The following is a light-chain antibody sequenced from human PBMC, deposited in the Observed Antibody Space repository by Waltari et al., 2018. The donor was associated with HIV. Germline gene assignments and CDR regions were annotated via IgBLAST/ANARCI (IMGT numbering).Light chain of an antibody. V-gene: IGKV1-39*01. J-gene: IGKJ1*01. CDR1: QRISNY. Sequence: DIQMNQSPSSLSASVGDRVTITCRASQRISNYLNWYQNKSGQAPNLRIYASSNLQNGVPSMFSGSGSGTDFNLTISNLLPEDLATYYFQQSHSTPRFGQGTKVEIK. CDR3: QQSHSTPR. CDR2: ASS.